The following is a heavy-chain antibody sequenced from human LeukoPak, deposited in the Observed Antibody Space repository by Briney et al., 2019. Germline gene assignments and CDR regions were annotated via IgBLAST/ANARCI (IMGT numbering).Heavy chain of an antibody. CDR1: GYTFTDYY. J-gene: IGHJ4*02. D-gene: IGHD3-22*01. V-gene: IGHV1-2*02. CDR3: ARASYYYDSSGYPGYYFDY. CDR2: INPNSGGT. Sequence: ASVKVSCKASGYTFTDYYMHWVRQAPGQGLEWMGWINPNSGGTNYAQKFQGRVTMTRDTSISTAYMELSRLRSDDTAVYYCARASYYYDSSGYPGYYFDYWGQGALVTVSS.